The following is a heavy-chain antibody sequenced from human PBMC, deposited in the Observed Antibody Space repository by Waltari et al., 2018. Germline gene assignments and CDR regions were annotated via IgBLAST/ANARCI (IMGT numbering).Heavy chain of an antibody. D-gene: IGHD3-10*01. CDR2: ISSSSSYI. J-gene: IGHJ6*03. CDR3: ARVPAASGGLYYMDV. CDR1: GFTFSSYS. Sequence: EVQLVESGGGLVKPGGSLRLSCAASGFTFSSYSMNWVRQAPGKGLEWVAAISSSSSYIYYADSVKGRFTISRDNAKNSLYLQMNSLRAEDTAVYYCARVPAASGGLYYMDVWGKGTTVTVSS. V-gene: IGHV3-21*01.